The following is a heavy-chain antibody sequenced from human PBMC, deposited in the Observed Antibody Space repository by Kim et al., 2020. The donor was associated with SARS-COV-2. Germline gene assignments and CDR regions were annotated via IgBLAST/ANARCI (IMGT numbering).Heavy chain of an antibody. Sequence: SETLSLTCGVSGDSMTDVTHFWTWVRQQEGKGLEWIGKIYFRGNTYYKSSLGSRVTMSIDTSRRQFSLTLTSVTAADTAIYYCAREVGWGSGFDSYYLDSWGRGIQVTVSS. V-gene: IGHV4-31*11. CDR1: GDSMTDVTHF. D-gene: IGHD6-25*01. J-gene: IGHJ4*02. CDR3: AREVGWGSGFDSYYLDS. CDR2: IYFRGNT.